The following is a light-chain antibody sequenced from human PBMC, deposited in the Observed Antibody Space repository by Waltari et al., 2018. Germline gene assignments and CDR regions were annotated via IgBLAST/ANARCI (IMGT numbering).Light chain of an antibody. V-gene: IGLV2-14*01. CDR2: EVS. J-gene: IGLJ3*02. CDR1: SSDVGGYNY. CDR3: SSYTSSSTLWV. Sequence: QSALTQPASVSGSHGQSITISCPGTSSDVGGYNYVPWYQQHPGKAPKLMIYEVSNRPSGVSNRFSGSKSGNTASLTISGLQAEDEADYYCSSYTSSSTLWVFGGGTKLTVL.